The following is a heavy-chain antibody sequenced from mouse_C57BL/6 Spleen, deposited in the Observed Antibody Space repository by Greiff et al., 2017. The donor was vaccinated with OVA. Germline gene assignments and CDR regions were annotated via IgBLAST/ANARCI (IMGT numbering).Heavy chain of an antibody. D-gene: IGHD2-4*01. CDR2: IWSGGST. CDR3: AGIYYDGRFAY. CDR1: GFSLTSYG. J-gene: IGHJ3*01. Sequence: VQLQESGPGLVQPSQSLSITCTVSGFSLTSYGVHWVRQSPGKGLEWLGVIWSGGSTDYNAAFISRLSISKDNSKSQVFFKMNSLQADDTAIYYCAGIYYDGRFAYWGQGTLVTVSA. V-gene: IGHV2-2*01.